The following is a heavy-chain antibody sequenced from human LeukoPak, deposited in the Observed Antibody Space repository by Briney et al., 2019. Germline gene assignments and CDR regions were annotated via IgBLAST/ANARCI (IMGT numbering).Heavy chain of an antibody. D-gene: IGHD6-6*01. J-gene: IGHJ6*03. CDR2: IYTSGST. Sequence: SETLSLTCTVSGGSISSYYWSWIRQPAGKGLEWIGRIYTSGSTNYNPSLKSRVTMSVDTSKNQFSLKLSPVTAADTAVYYCATTRIAARRVPVYYYYMDVWGKGTTVTVSS. V-gene: IGHV4-4*07. CDR3: ATTRIAARRVPVYYYYMDV. CDR1: GGSISSYY.